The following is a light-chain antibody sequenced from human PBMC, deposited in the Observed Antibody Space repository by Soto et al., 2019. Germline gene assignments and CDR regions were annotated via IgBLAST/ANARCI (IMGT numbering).Light chain of an antibody. CDR1: QSINNN. J-gene: IGKJ4*01. CDR3: QQYNNWPLT. CDR2: GAS. Sequence: EIVMTQSPATLSVSPGERATLSCRASQSINNNLAWYQQTPGQAPRLLISGASTRATGIPARLSGSGSGTEFTLTISSLQSEDFAVYYCQQYNNWPLTFGGGTKVDIK. V-gene: IGKV3-15*01.